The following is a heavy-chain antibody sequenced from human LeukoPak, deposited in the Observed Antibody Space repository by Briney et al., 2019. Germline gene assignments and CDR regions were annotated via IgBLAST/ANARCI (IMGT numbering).Heavy chain of an antibody. V-gene: IGHV3-48*03. J-gene: IGHJ4*02. D-gene: IGHD3-22*01. CDR2: ISSSGSTI. CDR1: GFTFSSYE. Sequence: HTGGSLRLSCAASGFTFSSYEMNWVRQAPGKGLEWVSYISSSGSTIYYADSVKGRFTISRDNAKNSLYLQMNSLRAEDTALYYCARASLYDNSAYYLDYWGQGTLVTVSS. CDR3: ARASLYDNSAYYLDY.